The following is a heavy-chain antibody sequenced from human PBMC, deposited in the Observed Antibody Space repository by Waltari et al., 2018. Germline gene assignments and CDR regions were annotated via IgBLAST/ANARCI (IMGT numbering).Heavy chain of an antibody. CDR2: INPNSGGT. Sequence: QVQLVQSGAEVKKPGASVKVSCKASGYTFTGYYMHWVRQAPGQGLEWMGWINPNSGGTNYAQKFQGWVTMTRDTSISTAYMELSRLRSDDTAVYYCASSTVVTGADYGMDVGGQGTTVTVSS. J-gene: IGHJ6*02. D-gene: IGHD7-27*01. CDR3: ASSTVVTGADYGMDV. V-gene: IGHV1-2*04. CDR1: GYTFTGYY.